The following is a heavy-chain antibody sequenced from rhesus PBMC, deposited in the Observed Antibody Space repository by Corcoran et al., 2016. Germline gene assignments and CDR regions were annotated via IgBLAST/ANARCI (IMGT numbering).Heavy chain of an antibody. V-gene: IGHV4-122*02. CDR2: ISYIGST. Sequence: QVQLQESGPGLVKPSETLSLTCAVSGGSISSGYYYWSWIRQPPGQGLEWIGYISYIGSTSYNPSLKSRVTISRDTSKNQFSLKLSSVTAADTAVYYCARDFESRFDYWGQGVLVTVSS. J-gene: IGHJ4*01. CDR1: GGSISSGYYY. CDR3: ARDFESRFDY.